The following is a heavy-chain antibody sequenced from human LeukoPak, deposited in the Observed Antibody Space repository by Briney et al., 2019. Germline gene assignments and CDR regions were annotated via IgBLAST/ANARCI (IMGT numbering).Heavy chain of an antibody. J-gene: IGHJ4*02. Sequence: SETLSLTCAVSGGSISSNSYYWGWIRQPPGKGLEWIGSIYYSGSTYYNPSLKSRVTMSVDTSKNQFSLKLTSVTAADTAVYYCARVRLWFGDHLDDYWGQGTLVTVSS. V-gene: IGHV4-39*07. CDR2: IYYSGST. CDR3: ARVRLWFGDHLDDY. D-gene: IGHD3-10*01. CDR1: GGSISSNSYY.